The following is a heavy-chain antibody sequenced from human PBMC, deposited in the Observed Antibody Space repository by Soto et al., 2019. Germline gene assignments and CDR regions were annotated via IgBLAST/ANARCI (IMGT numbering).Heavy chain of an antibody. D-gene: IGHD3-22*01. CDR1: GGSFSGYY. CDR2: INHSGST. V-gene: IGHV4-34*01. CDR3: ARADYYDSSGYFYYFDY. J-gene: IGHJ4*02. Sequence: XETLSLTCAVDGGSFSGYYWSWIRQPPGKGLEWIGEINHSGSTNYNPSLKSRVTISVDTSKNQFSLKLSSVTAADTAVYYCARADYYDSSGYFYYFDYWGQGTLVTVSS.